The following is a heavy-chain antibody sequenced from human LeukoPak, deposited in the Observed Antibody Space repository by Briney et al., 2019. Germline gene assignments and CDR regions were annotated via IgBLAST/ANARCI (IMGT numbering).Heavy chain of an antibody. D-gene: IGHD5-18*01. J-gene: IGHJ4*02. CDR1: GFTFSSYA. CDR2: ISGSGANT. CDR3: AKETSYTATYYFDF. Sequence: GGSLRLSCVASGFTFSSYAMSWVRQAPGKGLEWVSAISGSGANTYYADSVKGRFTLSRDNSKNTLYLQMNSLRAEDTAVHYCAKETSYTATYYFDFWGQGTLVTVSS. V-gene: IGHV3-23*01.